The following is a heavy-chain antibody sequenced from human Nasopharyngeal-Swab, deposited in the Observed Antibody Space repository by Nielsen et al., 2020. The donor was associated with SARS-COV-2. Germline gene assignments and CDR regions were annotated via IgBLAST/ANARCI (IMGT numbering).Heavy chain of an antibody. J-gene: IGHJ6*02. V-gene: IGHV4-34*01. CDR1: GGSSSGYY. Sequence: SETLSLTCAVYGGSSSGYYWSWIRQPPGKGLEWIGEINHSGSTNYNPSLKSRVTISVDTSKNQFSLKLSSVTAADTAVYYCARGRQIWSGYQDYYYGMDVWGQGTTVTVSS. D-gene: IGHD3-3*01. CDR3: ARGRQIWSGYQDYYYGMDV. CDR2: INHSGST.